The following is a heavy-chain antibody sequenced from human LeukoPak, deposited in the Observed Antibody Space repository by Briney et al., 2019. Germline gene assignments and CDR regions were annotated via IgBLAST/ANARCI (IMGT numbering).Heavy chain of an antibody. Sequence: SETLSLTCAVYSGSFSGYYWSWIRQPPGKGLEWIGEINHSGSTNYNPSLKSRVTISVDTSKNQFSLKLSSVTAADTAVYYCARGGGVVIEFDYWGQGTLVTVSS. V-gene: IGHV4-34*01. J-gene: IGHJ4*02. D-gene: IGHD3-3*01. CDR2: INHSGST. CDR1: SGSFSGYY. CDR3: ARGGGVVIEFDY.